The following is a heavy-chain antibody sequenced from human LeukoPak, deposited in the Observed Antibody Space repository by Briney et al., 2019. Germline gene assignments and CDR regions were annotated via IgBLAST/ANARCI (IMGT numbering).Heavy chain of an antibody. D-gene: IGHD5-18*01. J-gene: IGHJ4*02. CDR1: GFTFSSYA. V-gene: IGHV3-23*01. CDR2: ISGSGVST. CDR3: ARGVSVDTAMAYDH. Sequence: GGSLRLSCAASGFTFSSYAMSWVRQAPGQGLEWVSAISGSGVSTYYADSVKGRFTISRDNSKNTLYLQINSLRAEDTAVYYCARGVSVDTAMAYDHWGQGTLVTVSS.